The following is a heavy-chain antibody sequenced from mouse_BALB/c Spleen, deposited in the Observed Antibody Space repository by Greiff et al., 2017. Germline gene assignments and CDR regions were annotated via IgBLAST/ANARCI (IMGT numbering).Heavy chain of an antibody. V-gene: IGHV2-6-7*01. CDR3: AREGLGLDY. J-gene: IGHJ2*01. D-gene: IGHD4-1*01. CDR2: IWGDGST. Sequence: VMPVESGPGLVAPSQSLSITCTVSGFSLTGFGVTRVRQPPGKGLEWLGMIWGDGSTDYNSALKSRLSISKDNSKSQVFLKMNSLQTDDTARYYCAREGLGLDYWGQGTTLTVSS. CDR1: GFSLTGFG.